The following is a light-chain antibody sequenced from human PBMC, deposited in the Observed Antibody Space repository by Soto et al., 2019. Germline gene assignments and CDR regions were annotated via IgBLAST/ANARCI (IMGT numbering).Light chain of an antibody. CDR1: QSISSW. CDR2: DAS. Sequence: DIQMTQSPSTLSASVGDRVTITCRASQSISSWLAWYQQKPGKAPKLLIYDASSLESGVPSRFSGSGSGTELTLTISSLQPDDFATYYCQQYNSYQGTFGQGTKVDIK. V-gene: IGKV1-5*01. J-gene: IGKJ1*01. CDR3: QQYNSYQGT.